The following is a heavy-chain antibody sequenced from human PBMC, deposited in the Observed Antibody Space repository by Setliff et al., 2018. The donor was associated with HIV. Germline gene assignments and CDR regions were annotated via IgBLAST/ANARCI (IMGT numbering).Heavy chain of an antibody. Sequence: SETLSLTCTVSGGSISSGSHYWSWIRQPAGKGLEWIGLIYTSGRTNYNPSLKSRVTISVDRSKNQFSLNSLRDEDTAVYYCARDVPKSYSRSFLNYWGQGTLVTVSS. V-gene: IGHV4-61*02. CDR3: ARDVPKSYSRSFLNY. J-gene: IGHJ4*02. D-gene: IGHD1-26*01. CDR2: IYTSGRT. CDR1: GGSISSGSHY.